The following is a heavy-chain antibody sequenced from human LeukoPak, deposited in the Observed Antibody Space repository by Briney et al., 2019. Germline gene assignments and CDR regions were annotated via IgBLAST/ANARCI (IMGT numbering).Heavy chain of an antibody. CDR3: ARERIVVVPAAEPSYYYYYGMDV. CDR1: GYTFTSYG. Sequence: ASVKVSCKASGYTFTSYGISWVRQAPGQGLEWMGWISAYNGNTNYAQKLQGGVTMTTDTSTSTAYMELRSLRSDDTAVYYCARERIVVVPAAEPSYYYYYGMDVWGQGTTVTVSS. V-gene: IGHV1-18*01. CDR2: ISAYNGNT. D-gene: IGHD2-2*01. J-gene: IGHJ6*02.